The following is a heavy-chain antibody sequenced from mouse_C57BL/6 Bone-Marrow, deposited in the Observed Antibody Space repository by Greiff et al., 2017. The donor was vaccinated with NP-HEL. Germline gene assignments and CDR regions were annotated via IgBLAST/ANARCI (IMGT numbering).Heavy chain of an antibody. D-gene: IGHD1-1*01. Sequence: VQLQQSGAELVRPGASVTLSCKASGYTFTDYEMHWVKQTPVHGLEWIGAIDPETGGTAYNQKFKGKAILTADKSSSTAYMELRSLTSEDSAVYYCTRFGSSYGYFDCWGQGTTLTVSS. J-gene: IGHJ2*01. V-gene: IGHV1-15*01. CDR2: IDPETGGT. CDR1: GYTFTDYE. CDR3: TRFGSSYGYFDC.